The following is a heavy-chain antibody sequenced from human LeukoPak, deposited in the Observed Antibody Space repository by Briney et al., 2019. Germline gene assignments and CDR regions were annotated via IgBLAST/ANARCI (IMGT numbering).Heavy chain of an antibody. V-gene: IGHV3-30-3*01. D-gene: IGHD3-22*01. J-gene: IGHJ4*02. CDR3: ARAYYYDSSGYSYYFDY. CDR1: GFTFSSYA. CDR2: ISYDGSNK. Sequence: GGSLRLSCAASGFTFSSYAMHWVRQAPGKGLEGVAVISYDGSNKYYADSVKGRFTISRDNSKNTLYLQMNSLRAEDTAVYYCARAYYYDSSGYSYYFDYWGQGTLVTVSS.